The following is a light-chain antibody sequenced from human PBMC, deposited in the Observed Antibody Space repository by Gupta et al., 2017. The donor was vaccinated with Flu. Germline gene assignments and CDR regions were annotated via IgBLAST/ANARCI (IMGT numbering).Light chain of an antibody. CDR2: EVS. V-gene: IGLV2-14*01. Sequence: QSALTPPASVSGSPGQSITLTCTGTSSDVGAYNYVSWYQQHPGEAPKLMIYEVSYRPAGISNRFSGSKSGNTASLTISGLQAGDEADYYCSSYTGSGTVFGGGTKVAVL. CDR3: SSYTGSGTV. CDR1: SSDVGAYNY. J-gene: IGLJ2*01.